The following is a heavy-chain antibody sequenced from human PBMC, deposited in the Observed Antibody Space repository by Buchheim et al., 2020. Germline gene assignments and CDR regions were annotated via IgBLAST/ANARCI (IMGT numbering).Heavy chain of an antibody. J-gene: IGHJ5*02. CDR1: GFSLSSYA. CDR2: ISSSGGTV. CDR3: ARDTDTGSHYTRLDP. D-gene: IGHD3-10*01. Sequence: EVQVLEAGGGLVQPGESLRLSCAASGFSLSSYAMTWVRQAPGKGLEWVSYISSSGGTVYYADSVKGRFTISRDNAKNSLYLQMNSLRAEDTAVYYCARDTDTGSHYTRLDPWGPGTL. V-gene: IGHV3-48*03.